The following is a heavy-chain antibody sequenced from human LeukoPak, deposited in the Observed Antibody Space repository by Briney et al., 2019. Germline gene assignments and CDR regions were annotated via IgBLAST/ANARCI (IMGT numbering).Heavy chain of an antibody. CDR1: DGSFSGYY. CDR2: IYTSGST. V-gene: IGHV4-59*10. CDR3: ARSYYYYMDV. J-gene: IGHJ6*03. Sequence: SETLSLTCAVYDGSFSGYYWSWIRQPAGKGLEWIGRIYTSGSTNYNPSLKSRVTMSVDTSKNQFSLKLSSVTAADTAVYYCARSYYYYMDVWGKGTTVTISS.